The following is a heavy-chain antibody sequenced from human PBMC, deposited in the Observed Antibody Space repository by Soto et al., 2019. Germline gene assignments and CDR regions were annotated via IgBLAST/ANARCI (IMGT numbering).Heavy chain of an antibody. CDR3: ASFSYYDFWSGYFPNYYYYGMDV. D-gene: IGHD3-3*01. Sequence: SVKVSCKASGGTFSSYAISWVRQAPGQGLEWMGGIIPIFGTANYAQKFQGRVTITADESTSTAYMELSSLRSEDTAVYYCASFSYYDFWSGYFPNYYYYGMDVWGQGTTVTVSS. CDR2: IIPIFGTA. J-gene: IGHJ6*02. V-gene: IGHV1-69*13. CDR1: GGTFSSYA.